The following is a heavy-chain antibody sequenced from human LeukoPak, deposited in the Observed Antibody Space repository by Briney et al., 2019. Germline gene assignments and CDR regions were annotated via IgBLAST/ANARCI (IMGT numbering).Heavy chain of an antibody. Sequence: GRSLRLSCAASGFTFSSYGMHWVRQAPGKGLEWVAVIWYGGSNKYYADSVKGRFTISRDNSKNTLYLQMNSLRAEDTAVYYCAREGLLWFGEYEDYYYYGMDVWGQGTTVTVSS. CDR2: IWYGGSNK. V-gene: IGHV3-33*01. D-gene: IGHD3-10*01. CDR3: AREGLLWFGEYEDYYYYGMDV. J-gene: IGHJ6*02. CDR1: GFTFSSYG.